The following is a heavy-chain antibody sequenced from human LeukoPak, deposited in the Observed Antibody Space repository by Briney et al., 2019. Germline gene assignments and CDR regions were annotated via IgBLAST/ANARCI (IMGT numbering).Heavy chain of an antibody. CDR1: GYSFTSYW. V-gene: IGHV5-51*01. D-gene: IGHD3-22*01. CDR2: IYPGDSDT. J-gene: IGHJ4*02. Sequence: GESLKISCKGSGYSFTSYWIGWVRQMPGKGLDWMGIIYPGDSDTRYSPSFQGQVTISADKSISTAYLQWSSLKASDTAMYYCARHSRFPGDSRPYYYDSSGYYWFDYWGQGTLVTVSS. CDR3: ARHSRFPGDSRPYYYDSSGYYWFDY.